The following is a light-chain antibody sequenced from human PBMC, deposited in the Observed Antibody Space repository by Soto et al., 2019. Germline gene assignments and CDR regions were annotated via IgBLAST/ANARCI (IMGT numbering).Light chain of an antibody. CDR3: ETWDDRLVV. CDR1: SSNIGINS. J-gene: IGLJ2*01. CDR2: NDD. V-gene: IGLV1-44*01. Sequence: QSVLTQPPSVSGTPGQSVTISCSGSSSNIGINSVKWYRQFPGTAPKLLIYNDDKRPGGVPDRFSGSKSGTSASLAISGLQSEDEAHYYCETWDDRLVVFGGGTKLTVL.